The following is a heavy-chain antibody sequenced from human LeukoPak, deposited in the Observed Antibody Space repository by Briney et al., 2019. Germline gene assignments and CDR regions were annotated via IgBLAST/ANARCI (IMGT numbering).Heavy chain of an antibody. V-gene: IGHV1-18*01. CDR3: ARTVAGYALQYRPYFQH. Sequence: ASVKVSCKASGYTFTSYGISWVRQAPGQGLEWMGWISAYNGNTNYAQKLQGRVTMTTDTSTSTAYMELRSLRSDDAAVYYCARTVAGYALQYRPYFQHWGQGTLVTVSS. CDR1: GYTFTSYG. J-gene: IGHJ1*01. CDR2: ISAYNGNT. D-gene: IGHD6-6*01.